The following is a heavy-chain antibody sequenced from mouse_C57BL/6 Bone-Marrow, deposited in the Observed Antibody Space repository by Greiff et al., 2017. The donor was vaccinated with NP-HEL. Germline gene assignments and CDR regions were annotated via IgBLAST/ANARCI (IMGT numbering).Heavy chain of an antibody. D-gene: IGHD3-2*02. CDR3: ARELRPYYFDY. J-gene: IGHJ2*01. Sequence: VQLQQPGAELVKPGASVKLSCKASGYTFTSYGISWVKQRTGQGLEWIGEIYPRSGNTYYNEKFKGKATLTADKSSSTAYMELRSLTSEDSAVYFCARELRPYYFDYWGQGTTLTVSS. V-gene: IGHV1-81*01. CDR1: GYTFTSYG. CDR2: IYPRSGNT.